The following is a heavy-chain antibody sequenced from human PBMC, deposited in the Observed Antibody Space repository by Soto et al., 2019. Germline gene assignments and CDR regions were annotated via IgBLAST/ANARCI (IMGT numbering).Heavy chain of an antibody. CDR3: ARHAGYCIGASCYGHYAMDV. D-gene: IGHD2-2*01. CDR1: GGAFGSGSYC. CDR2: IYYSGTT. Sequence: PEADALTCPVSGGAFGSGSYCCGWVRQPPGKGLEWIGSIYYSGTTYCNPSLKSRVTISVDTSKNQFSLKLTSVTAADTAVYSCARHAGYCIGASCYGHYAMDVWCQGTTVT. V-gene: IGHV4-39*01. J-gene: IGHJ6*02.